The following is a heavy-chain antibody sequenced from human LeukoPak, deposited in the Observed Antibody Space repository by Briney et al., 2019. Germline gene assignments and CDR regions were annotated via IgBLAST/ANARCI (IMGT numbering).Heavy chain of an antibody. CDR1: GYTFNNYG. CDR2: ISAYKGDT. D-gene: IGHD6-13*01. CDR3: ARPRAGTFVRHYYYGLDL. V-gene: IGHV1-18*01. Sequence: AAVKVSCKASGYTFNNYGITWVRQAPGQGLEGMGRISAYKGDTNYAQKFQGRVSMTTATSTSTAFMELRRLRSADTATYFCARPRAGTFVRHYYYGLDLWGQGTPVIVSS. J-gene: IGHJ6*02.